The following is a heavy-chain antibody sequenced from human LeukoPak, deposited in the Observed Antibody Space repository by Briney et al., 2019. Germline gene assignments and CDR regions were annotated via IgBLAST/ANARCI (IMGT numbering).Heavy chain of an antibody. V-gene: IGHV3-30*18. CDR1: GFTFSSYG. J-gene: IGHJ6*02. D-gene: IGHD5-12*01. CDR2: ISYGGSNK. CDR3: AKDHLGRMYGGYESYYYYGMDV. Sequence: GRSLRLSCAASGFTFSSYGMHWVRQAPGKGLEWVAVISYGGSNKYYADSVKGRFTISRDNSKNTLYLQMNSLRAEDTAVYYCAKDHLGRMYGGYESYYYYGMDVWGQGTTVTVSS.